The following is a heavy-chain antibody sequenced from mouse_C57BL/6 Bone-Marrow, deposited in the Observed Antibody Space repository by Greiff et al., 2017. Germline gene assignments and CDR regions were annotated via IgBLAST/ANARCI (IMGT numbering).Heavy chain of an antibody. J-gene: IGHJ4*01. Sequence: QVQLKQPGAELVRPGSSVKLSCKASGYTFTSYWMDWVKQRPGQGLEWIGNIYPSNGETHYNQKFKDKATFTVDKSSSTAYMQLSSLTSEDSAVYYCASSCYAMDYWGQGTSVTVSS. CDR1: GYTFTSYW. V-gene: IGHV1-61*01. CDR3: ASSCYAMDY. CDR2: IYPSNGET.